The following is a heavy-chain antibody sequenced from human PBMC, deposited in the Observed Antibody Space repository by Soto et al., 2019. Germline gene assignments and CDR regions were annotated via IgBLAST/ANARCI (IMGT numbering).Heavy chain of an antibody. CDR3: ARETWWRLDY. J-gene: IGHJ4*02. CDR1: GLPFSSHY. V-gene: IGHV3-7*04. CDR2: INPDGRDE. Sequence: EVQLVESGGGLVQPGGSLRLSCAASGLPFSSHYMSWIRQAPGRGLEWVAKINPDGRDEQYADSVRGRFTVSRDNTKNLLFLQMKGLRVEATAVYYCARETWWRLDYWGQGNLVTVSS. D-gene: IGHD2-15*01.